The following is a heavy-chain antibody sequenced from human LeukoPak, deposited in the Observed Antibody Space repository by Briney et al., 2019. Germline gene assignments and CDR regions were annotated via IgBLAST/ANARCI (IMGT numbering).Heavy chain of an antibody. D-gene: IGHD5-18*01. J-gene: IGHJ4*02. V-gene: IGHV3-23*03. CDR2: IYSGGST. CDR1: GFTFSSYA. CDR3: ARLTSMVTTCVY. Sequence: GGSLRLSCAASGFTFSSYAMSWVRQAPGKGLEWVSVIYSGGSTYYADSVKGRFTISRDNAENSLYLQMSSLRVEDTAFYYCARLTSMVTTCVYWGQGALVTVSS.